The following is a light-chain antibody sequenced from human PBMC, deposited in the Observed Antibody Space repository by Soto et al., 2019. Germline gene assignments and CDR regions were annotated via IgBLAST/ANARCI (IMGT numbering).Light chain of an antibody. CDR1: QSVNNN. V-gene: IGKV3-15*01. CDR3: QQYSAWPLT. Sequence: EIVMTQSPATLSVSPGERATLFCRASQSVNNNFLAWYQQKPGQARRLLIHGASTRATGIPARFSGSGSGTEFTLTISSLQSEDVAVYYCQQYSAWPLTFGGGTKVEIK. CDR2: GAS. J-gene: IGKJ4*01.